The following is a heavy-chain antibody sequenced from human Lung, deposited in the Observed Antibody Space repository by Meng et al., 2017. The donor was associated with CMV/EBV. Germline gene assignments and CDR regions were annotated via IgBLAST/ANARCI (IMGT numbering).Heavy chain of an antibody. CDR1: GCSISSFY. V-gene: IGHV4-59*01. J-gene: IGHJ6*02. CDR2: FHCSGNT. D-gene: IGHD5-12*01. CDR3: ARDSGCDGRGYNYYGMDV. Sequence: SXTXSLXCSASGCSISSFYWSWIRQPPGKGLEWIGYFHCSGNTHYIHSLKSRVTISVDTSKSHLSLKLSSVTAADTAVYYCARDSGCDGRGYNYYGMDVXGQGXAVTVSS.